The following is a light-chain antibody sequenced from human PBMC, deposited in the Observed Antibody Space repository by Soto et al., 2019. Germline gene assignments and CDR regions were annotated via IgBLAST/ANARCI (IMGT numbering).Light chain of an antibody. CDR3: QQYNNWPPGT. J-gene: IGKJ1*01. V-gene: IGKV3-15*01. CDR1: QSVSSN. CDR2: GAS. Sequence: MLMTQSPATLSVSPGDRATLSCRASQSVSSNLAWYQQKPGQAPRLLIYGASTRATGIPARFSGSGSGTEFTLTISSLQSEDFAVYYCQQYNNWPPGTLGQRTKVEMK.